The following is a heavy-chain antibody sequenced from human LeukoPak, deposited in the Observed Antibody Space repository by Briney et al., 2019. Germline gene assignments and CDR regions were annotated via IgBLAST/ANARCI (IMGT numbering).Heavy chain of an antibody. J-gene: IGHJ4*02. CDR2: LSSSSGHT. V-gene: IGHV3-11*05. CDR1: GFTFSDYY. CDR3: ARAGHYYFDY. D-gene: IGHD3-10*01. Sequence: GGSLRLSCAASGFTFSDYYMNWIRQAPGKGLEWISFLSSSSGHTNSADSVKSRFTISRDNAKNSLYLQMNSLRPEDTAVYYCARAGHYYFDYWGQGTLVTVSS.